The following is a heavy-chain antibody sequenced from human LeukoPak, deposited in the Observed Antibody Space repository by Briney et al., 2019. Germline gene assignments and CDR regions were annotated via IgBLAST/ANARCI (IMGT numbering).Heavy chain of an antibody. CDR1: GFTFSSYS. Sequence: GGSLRLSCAASGFTFSSYSMSWVRQAPGKGLEWVSNVSGSGRGENTYYADSVKGRFTISRDNSKNTLILQMNRLRAEDTAVYYCAKSGYNRFDYWGQGILVTVSS. CDR3: AKSGYNRFDY. D-gene: IGHD5-24*01. CDR2: VSGSGRGENT. J-gene: IGHJ4*02. V-gene: IGHV3-23*01.